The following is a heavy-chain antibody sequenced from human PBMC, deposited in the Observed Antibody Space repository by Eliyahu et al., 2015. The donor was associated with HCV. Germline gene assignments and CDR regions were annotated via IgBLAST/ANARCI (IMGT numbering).Heavy chain of an antibody. D-gene: IGHD6-13*01. J-gene: IGHJ4*02. V-gene: IGHV4-59*08. CDR2: ISYSRNT. CDR3: ARHGGYSSPPGY. Sequence: QVQLQESGPGLVKPSETLSLTCTVSGGAISGFYWSWIRQPPGKGLEWIGFISYSRNTEYNPSLKSRATISIDTSKDQFSLRLSSVTAADTAIYYCARHGGYSSPPGYWGQGTLVTVSS. CDR1: GGAISGFY.